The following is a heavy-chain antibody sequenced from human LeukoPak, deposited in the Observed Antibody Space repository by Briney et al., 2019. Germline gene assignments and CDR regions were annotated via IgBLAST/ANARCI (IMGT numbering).Heavy chain of an antibody. Sequence: GGSLRLSCAASGLTFSSYWMHWVRQAPGKGLVWVSHIKTDGSSTNYEESVKGRFTISRDNAKNTVYLQMNSLRAEDTAVYYCARDYVSGSFGPWGQGTLVTVSS. J-gene: IGHJ5*02. CDR1: GLTFSSYW. V-gene: IGHV3-74*01. CDR3: ARDYVSGSFGP. CDR2: IKTDGSST. D-gene: IGHD3-10*01.